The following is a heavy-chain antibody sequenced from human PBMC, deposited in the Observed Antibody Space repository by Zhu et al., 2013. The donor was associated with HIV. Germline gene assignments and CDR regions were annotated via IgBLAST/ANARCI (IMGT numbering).Heavy chain of an antibody. J-gene: IGHJ4*02. V-gene: IGHV4-59*01. CDR2: IYYSGST. Sequence: QVQLQESGPGLVKPSETLSLTCTVSGGSISSYYWSWIRQPPGKGLEWIGYIYYSGSTNYNPSLKSRVTISVDTSKNQFSLKLSSVTAADTAVYYCARDLLTNPTKDDYWGQGTLVTVSS. CDR3: ARDLLTNPTKDDY. D-gene: IGHD2-8*01. CDR1: GGSISSYY.